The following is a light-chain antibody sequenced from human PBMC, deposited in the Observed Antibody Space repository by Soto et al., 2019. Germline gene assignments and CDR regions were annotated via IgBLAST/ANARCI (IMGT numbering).Light chain of an antibody. Sequence: IQLTQSPSSLSASVGDRVTITCRASQGISSSLAWYQQQPGKAPKLLIYAASTLQSGVPSRFSGSGSGIAFTLTISSLQPEDFATYYCQQLNSFPLSFGGGTTVEIK. CDR3: QQLNSFPLS. CDR2: AAS. V-gene: IGKV1-9*01. J-gene: IGKJ4*01. CDR1: QGISSS.